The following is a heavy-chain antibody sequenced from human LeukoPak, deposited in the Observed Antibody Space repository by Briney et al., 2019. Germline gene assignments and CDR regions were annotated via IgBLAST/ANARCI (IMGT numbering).Heavy chain of an antibody. Sequence: TGGSLRLSCAASGFTVSNNYMSWVRQAPGKGLEWVSVIYSGGSTFYSDSVKGRFTISRDNSKNTLYLQMNSLRAEDTAVYYCAGDNGAAAGNWGQGTLVTVSS. J-gene: IGHJ4*02. CDR1: GFTVSNNY. CDR2: IYSGGST. D-gene: IGHD6-13*01. V-gene: IGHV3-53*01. CDR3: AGDNGAAAGN.